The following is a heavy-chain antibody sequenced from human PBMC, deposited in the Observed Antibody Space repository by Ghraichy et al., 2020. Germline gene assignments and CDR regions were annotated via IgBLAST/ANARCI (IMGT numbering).Heavy chain of an antibody. D-gene: IGHD3-3*01. V-gene: IGHV4-34*01. CDR3: ARGLTWSRAYDF. CDR1: GGSFSGYY. CDR2: INHSGST. J-gene: IGHJ4*02. Sequence: TLSLTCAVYGGSFSGYYWSWIRQPPGKGLEWIGEINHSGSTNYNPSLKSRVTISVDTSKNQFSLKLSSVTAADTAVYYCARGLTWSRAYDFGGQGTLVTVSS.